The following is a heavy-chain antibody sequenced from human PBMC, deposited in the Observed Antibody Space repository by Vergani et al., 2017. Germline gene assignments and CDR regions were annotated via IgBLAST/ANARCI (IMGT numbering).Heavy chain of an antibody. CDR2: IRQDGSEK. J-gene: IGHJ4*02. Sequence: EVQLVESGGGLVQPGGSLRLSCAASGFTFSSYWMSWVRQAPGKGLEWVANIRQDGSEKSYVDSVKGRFTISRDNAKNSRYLQMNSLRAEDTAVYYCARDLSVAGADYWGQGTLVTVSS. D-gene: IGHD6-19*01. V-gene: IGHV3-7*03. CDR3: ARDLSVAGADY. CDR1: GFTFSSYW.